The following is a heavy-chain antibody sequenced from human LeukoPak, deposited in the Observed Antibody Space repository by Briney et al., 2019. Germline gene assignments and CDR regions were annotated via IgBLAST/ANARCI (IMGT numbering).Heavy chain of an antibody. Sequence: SETLSLTCTVSGGSISSGSYYWSWIRQPAGKGLEWIGRIYTSGSTNYNPSLKSRVTISVDTSKNQFSLKLSSVTAADTAVYYCASTKIITHDAFDIWGQGTMVTVSS. CDR3: ASTKIITHDAFDI. CDR1: GGSISSGSYY. V-gene: IGHV4-61*02. J-gene: IGHJ3*02. D-gene: IGHD1-14*01. CDR2: IYTSGST.